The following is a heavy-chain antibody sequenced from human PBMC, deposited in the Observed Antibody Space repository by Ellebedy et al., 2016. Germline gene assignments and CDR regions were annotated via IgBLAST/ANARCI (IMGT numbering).Heavy chain of an antibody. V-gene: IGHV1-18*01. CDR1: GYTFSKFG. CDR2: ISSFGDNT. Sequence: ASVKVSCKASGYTFSKFGVTWVRQAPGRGLEWMGWISSFGDNTHYTQIFQDRVVRTADSSTETAYMELKRLTTDDTAIYYCARVESRSDFFDFWGQGSLVTVSS. CDR3: ARVESRSDFFDF. D-gene: IGHD3-3*01. J-gene: IGHJ4*02.